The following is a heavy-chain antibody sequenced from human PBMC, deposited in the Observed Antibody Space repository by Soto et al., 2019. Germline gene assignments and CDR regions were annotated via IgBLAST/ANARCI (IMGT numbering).Heavy chain of an antibody. D-gene: IGHD3-22*01. CDR1: GGSISSSSYY. Sequence: SETLSLTCTVSGGSISSSSYYWGWIRQPPGKGLEWIGIIYYSGSTYYNPSLKSRVTISVDTSKNQFSLKLSSVTAADTAVYYCARQSKFPYYYDSSGSRFDPWGQGTLVTVSS. V-gene: IGHV4-39*01. CDR3: ARQSKFPYYYDSSGSRFDP. J-gene: IGHJ5*02. CDR2: IYYSGST.